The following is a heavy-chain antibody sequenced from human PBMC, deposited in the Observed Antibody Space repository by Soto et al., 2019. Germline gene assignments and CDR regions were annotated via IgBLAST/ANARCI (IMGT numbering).Heavy chain of an antibody. Sequence: QTLSLTCAISGDSVSSNSAAWNWIRQSPSRGLEWLGRTYYRSKWYNDYAVPVKSRITINPDTSKNQFSLQLNSVTPEDTAVYYCARGGLIDYDFWSGYPPQDYYGMDVWGQGTTVTVSS. CDR3: ARGGLIDYDFWSGYPPQDYYGMDV. J-gene: IGHJ6*02. V-gene: IGHV6-1*01. D-gene: IGHD3-3*01. CDR2: TYYRSKWYN. CDR1: GDSVSSNSAA.